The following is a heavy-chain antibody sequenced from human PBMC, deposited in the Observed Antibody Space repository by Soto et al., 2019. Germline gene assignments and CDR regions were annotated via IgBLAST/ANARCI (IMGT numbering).Heavy chain of an antibody. D-gene: IGHD4-17*01. Sequence: EVQLLESGGGLVQPGGSLRLSCAASGFTLSSYAVSWVRQAPGKGLEWVSSISGSAGSTYYADSVKGRFTISRDNSKNTLYVQMNSLRAEDTAVYYCAKGHGDYVWHYFDYWGQGTLVTVSS. J-gene: IGHJ4*02. CDR2: ISGSAGST. CDR3: AKGHGDYVWHYFDY. V-gene: IGHV3-23*01. CDR1: GFTLSSYA.